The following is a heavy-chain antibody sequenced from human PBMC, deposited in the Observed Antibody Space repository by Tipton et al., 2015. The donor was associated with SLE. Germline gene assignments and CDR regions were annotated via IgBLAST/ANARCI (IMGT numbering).Heavy chain of an antibody. CDR1: GGSIRSGYY. Sequence: TLSLTCTVSGGSIRSGYYWSWIRQPPGKGLEWIGYIYFSGSTNYNPSLKSRVTISVDTSKNQFSLRLSSVTAADTAVYYCARERSNYAPEDLQHWGQGTLVTVSS. CDR2: IYFSGST. V-gene: IGHV4-61*01. CDR3: ARERSNYAPEDLQH. D-gene: IGHD1-26*01. J-gene: IGHJ1*01.